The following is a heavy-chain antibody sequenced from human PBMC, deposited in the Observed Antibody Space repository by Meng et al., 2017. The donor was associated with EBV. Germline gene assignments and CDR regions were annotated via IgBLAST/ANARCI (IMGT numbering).Heavy chain of an antibody. CDR1: DFTFTSAW. CDR3: TTDEGGSRF. Sequence: KLVEWGGGLLKPGASLNSSCAACDFTFTSAWLYWVRQARGKGLEWVGRIRSQVDGRTADYSAPVKGRFTISRDDSKHTLYLQMNSLKIEDSAVYYCTTDEGGSRFWGQGTLVTVSS. CDR2: IRSQVDGRTA. J-gene: IGHJ4*02. D-gene: IGHD1-26*01. V-gene: IGHV3-15*01.